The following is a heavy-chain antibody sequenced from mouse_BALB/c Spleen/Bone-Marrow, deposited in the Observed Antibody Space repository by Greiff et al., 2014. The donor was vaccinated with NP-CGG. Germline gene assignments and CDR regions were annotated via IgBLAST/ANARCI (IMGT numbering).Heavy chain of an antibody. Sequence: VQLQQSGAELVKPGASVKLSCTASGFNINDTYMHWVKQRPEQGLEWIGRIDPANGNTKYDPKFQGKATITADTSSNTAYLQLSSLTSEDTAVYYCARYYYGSSYCDYWGQGTTLTVSS. V-gene: IGHV14-3*02. D-gene: IGHD1-1*01. J-gene: IGHJ2*01. CDR1: GFNINDTY. CDR3: ARYYYGSSYCDY. CDR2: IDPANGNT.